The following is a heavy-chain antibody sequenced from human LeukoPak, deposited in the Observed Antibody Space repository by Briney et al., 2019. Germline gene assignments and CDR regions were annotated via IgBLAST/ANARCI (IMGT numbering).Heavy chain of an antibody. D-gene: IGHD2-15*01. J-gene: IGHJ3*02. V-gene: IGHV4-59*02. CDR1: GFTVSSDY. Sequence: GSLRLSCAASGFTVSSDYMSWVRQAPGKGLEWIGYIYYSGSTNYNPSLKSRVTISVDTSKNQFSLKLSSVTAADTAVYYCARGLLWNVGYCSGGSCYAGAFDIWGQGTMVTVSS. CDR3: ARGLLWNVGYCSGGSCYAGAFDI. CDR2: IYYSGST.